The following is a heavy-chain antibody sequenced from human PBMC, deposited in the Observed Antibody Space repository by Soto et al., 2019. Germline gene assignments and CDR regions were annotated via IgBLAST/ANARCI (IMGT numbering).Heavy chain of an antibody. CDR2: INHSGST. Sequence: PSETLSLTCAVYGGSFSGYYWSWIRQPPGKGLEWIGEINHSGSTNYNPSLKSRVTISADTSKNQFSLKLSSVTAADTAVYYCAKTMAMVRGVKGWFDPWGQGTLVTVS. D-gene: IGHD3-10*01. V-gene: IGHV4-34*01. J-gene: IGHJ5*02. CDR1: GGSFSGYY. CDR3: AKTMAMVRGVKGWFDP.